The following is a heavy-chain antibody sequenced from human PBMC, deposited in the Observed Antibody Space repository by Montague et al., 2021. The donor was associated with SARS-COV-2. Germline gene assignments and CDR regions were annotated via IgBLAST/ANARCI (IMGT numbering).Heavy chain of an antibody. CDR3: ARYTSRMYGSFDY. CDR2: IYWDDDK. Sequence: PALVKPTQTLTLTCTVSGFSLNTNGMGVGWIRQPPGEALAWLALIYWDDDKRYSPSLKTRLTITKDTSRNQVVLTMTNVDPADTGTYYCARYTSRMYGSFDYWAREPWSPSPQ. J-gene: IGHJ4*02. V-gene: IGHV2-5*02. D-gene: IGHD1-26*01. CDR1: GFSLNTNGMG.